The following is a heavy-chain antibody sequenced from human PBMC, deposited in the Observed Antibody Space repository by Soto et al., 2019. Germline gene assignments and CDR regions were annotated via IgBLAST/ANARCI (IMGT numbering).Heavy chain of an antibody. Sequence: GGSLRLSCAASGFTFSSYAMSWVRQAPGKGLEWVSAISGSGGSTYYADSVKGRFTISRDNSKNTLYLQMNSLRAEDTAVYYCAKDLLIYGDYGTSSSGYYYMDVWGKGTTVTVSS. V-gene: IGHV3-23*01. CDR3: AKDLLIYGDYGTSSSGYYYMDV. D-gene: IGHD4-17*01. CDR2: ISGSGGST. J-gene: IGHJ6*03. CDR1: GFTFSSYA.